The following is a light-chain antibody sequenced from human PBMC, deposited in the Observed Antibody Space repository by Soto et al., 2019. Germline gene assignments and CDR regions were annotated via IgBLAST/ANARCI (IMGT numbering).Light chain of an antibody. CDR3: LQYKSYWT. V-gene: IGKV1-5*03. Sequence: DIQMTQSPSTLSASVGDRVSITCRASQSISRQLAWYQQKPGKAPNLLIYEASTLETGVPSRFTGSGSGNEFTITISSVQHDDLATYYCLQYKSYWTFGQGTKVEVK. CDR1: QSISRQ. J-gene: IGKJ1*01. CDR2: EAS.